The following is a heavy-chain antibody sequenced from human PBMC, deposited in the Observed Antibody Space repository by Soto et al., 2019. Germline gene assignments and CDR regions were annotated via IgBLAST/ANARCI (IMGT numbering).Heavy chain of an antibody. J-gene: IGHJ5*02. V-gene: IGHV3-15*01. Sequence: GGSLRLSCAASGFTFSNAWMSWVRQAPGKGLEWVGRIKSKTDGGTTDYAAPVKGRFTISRDDSKNTLYLQMNSLKTEDTAVYYCTTDLYDSSGPNWFDPWGQGTLVTVSS. CDR1: GFTFSNAW. CDR2: IKSKTDGGTT. CDR3: TTDLYDSSGPNWFDP. D-gene: IGHD3-22*01.